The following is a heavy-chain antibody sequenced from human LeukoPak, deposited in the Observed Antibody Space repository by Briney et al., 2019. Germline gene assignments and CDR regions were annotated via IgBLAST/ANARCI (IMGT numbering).Heavy chain of an antibody. CDR1: GRPNSSSNYH. D-gene: IGHD3-16*02. J-gene: IGHJ3*02. Sequence: SSETLSLTCTVSGRPNSSSNYHWRSIRQPPGKGLEWNGSSYYSGSTYYNPSLKSQLTISVDTSKNQSSMKLSTLTAADTAVYYCARHHPKFTFGGVIGDAFDIWGQGTMVTVSS. CDR3: ARHHPKFTFGGVIGDAFDI. CDR2: SYYSGST. V-gene: IGHV4-39*01.